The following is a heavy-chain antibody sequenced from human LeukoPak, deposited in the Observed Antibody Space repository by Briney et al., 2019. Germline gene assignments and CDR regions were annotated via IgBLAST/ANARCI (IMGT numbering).Heavy chain of an antibody. D-gene: IGHD3-10*01. CDR1: GFTFSSYG. V-gene: IGHV3-30*03. CDR3: AREGYYGSGSPPSLYFDY. J-gene: IGHJ4*02. Sequence: GGSLRLSCAASGFTFSSYGTHWVRQAPGKGLEWVAVTSSDLNVKLYADSVKGRFTISRDNSRSTLYLQMNSLRPEDTAIYYCAREGYYGSGSPPSLYFDYWGQGTLVTVSS. CDR2: TSSDLNVK.